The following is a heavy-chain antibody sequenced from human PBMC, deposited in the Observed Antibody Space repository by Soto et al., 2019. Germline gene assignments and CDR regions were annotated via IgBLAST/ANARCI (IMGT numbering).Heavy chain of an antibody. Sequence: PGGSLRLSCAASGFTFSSYTMNWVRQAPGKGLEWVSSISSSSSYIYYADSVKGRFTISRDNAKNSLYLQMNSLRAEDTAVYYCARVLPSEYYDFWSGYFCYYCYMDVWGKGTTVTVSS. CDR2: ISSSSSYI. CDR3: ARVLPSEYYDFWSGYFCYYCYMDV. CDR1: GFTFSSYT. D-gene: IGHD3-3*01. V-gene: IGHV3-21*01. J-gene: IGHJ6*03.